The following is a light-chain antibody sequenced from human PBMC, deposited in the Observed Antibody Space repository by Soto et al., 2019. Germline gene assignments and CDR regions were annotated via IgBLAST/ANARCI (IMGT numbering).Light chain of an antibody. CDR3: HQYAVSPLT. CDR1: QSVSSNN. J-gene: IGKJ4*01. CDR2: GAS. V-gene: IGKV3-20*01. Sequence: EIVLTQSPGTLSLSPGERATLSCRASQSVSSNNLAWYQQRPGQAPRVVIYGASTRATGIPERFSGSGSGTDFTLTISRLEPEDFAVYYCHQYAVSPLTFGGGTTVEIK.